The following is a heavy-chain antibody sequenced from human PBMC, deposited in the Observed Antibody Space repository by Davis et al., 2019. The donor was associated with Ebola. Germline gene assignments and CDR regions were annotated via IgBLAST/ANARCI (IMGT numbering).Heavy chain of an antibody. D-gene: IGHD3-22*01. J-gene: IGHJ4*02. V-gene: IGHV3-30*04. CDR1: GFTFSSYA. CDR3: ARGWLFHYFDY. CDR2: ISYDGSNK. Sequence: GESLKISCAASGFTFSSYAMHWVRQAPGKGLEWVAVISYDGSNKYYADSVKGRFTISRDNSKNTLYLQMNSLRAEDTAVYYCARGWLFHYFDYWGQGTLVTVSS.